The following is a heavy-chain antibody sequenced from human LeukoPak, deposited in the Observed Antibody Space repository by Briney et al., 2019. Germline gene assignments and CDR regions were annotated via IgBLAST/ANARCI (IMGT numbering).Heavy chain of an antibody. J-gene: IGHJ6*04. CDR3: ARQPDYYYYYGMDV. CDR1: GGSISSSSYY. CDR2: IYYSGST. V-gene: IGHV4-39*01. Sequence: PSETLSLTCTVSGGSISSSSYYWGWIRQPPGKGLEWIGSIYYSGSTYYNPSLKSRVTISVDTSKNQFSLKLSSVTAADTAVYYCARQPDYYYYYGMDVWGKGTTVTVSS.